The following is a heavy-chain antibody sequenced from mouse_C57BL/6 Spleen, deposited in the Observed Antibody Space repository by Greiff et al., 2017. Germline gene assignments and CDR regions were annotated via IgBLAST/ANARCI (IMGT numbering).Heavy chain of an antibody. Sequence: QVQLQQSGPGLVQPSQSLSITCTVSGFSLTSYGVHWVRQSPGKGLEWLGVIWSGGSTDYNAAFISRLSISKDNSKSQVFFKMNSLQADDTAIYYCARNRGNYWYFDVWGTGTTVTVSS. V-gene: IGHV2-2*01. CDR1: GFSLTSYG. CDR2: IWSGGST. CDR3: ARNRGNYWYFDV. D-gene: IGHD2-1*01. J-gene: IGHJ1*03.